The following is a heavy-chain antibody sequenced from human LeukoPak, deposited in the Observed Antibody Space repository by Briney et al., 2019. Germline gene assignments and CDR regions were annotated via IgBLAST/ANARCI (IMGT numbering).Heavy chain of an antibody. CDR3: AREGYCTNGVCYTKEGCFDY. CDR2: INWNGGST. D-gene: IGHD2-8*01. J-gene: IGHJ4*02. CDR1: GFTFGDYG. V-gene: IGHV3-20*04. Sequence: GGSLRLSCAASGFTFGDYGMSWVRQAPGKGLEWVSGINWNGGSTGYADSVKGRFTISRDNAKNSLYLQMNSLRAEDTALYYCAREGYCTNGVCYTKEGCFDYWGQGTLVTVSS.